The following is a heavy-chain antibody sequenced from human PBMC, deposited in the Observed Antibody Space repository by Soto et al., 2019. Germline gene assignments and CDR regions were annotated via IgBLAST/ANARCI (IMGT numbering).Heavy chain of an antibody. Sequence: QVQLVQSGAEVKKPGSSVKVSCKASGGTFSNYAINWVRQAPGQGLEWMGGIIPIFGTANYAQKFQGRVTITADESTGTAYMELSSLSSEDTAVYYCARDVLPAASYYYYGMDVWGQGTTVTVSS. V-gene: IGHV1-69*01. D-gene: IGHD2-2*01. CDR2: IIPIFGTA. CDR1: GGTFSNYA. J-gene: IGHJ6*02. CDR3: ARDVLPAASYYYYGMDV.